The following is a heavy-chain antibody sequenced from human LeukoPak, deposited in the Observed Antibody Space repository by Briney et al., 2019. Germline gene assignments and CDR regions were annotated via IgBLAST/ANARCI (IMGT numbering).Heavy chain of an antibody. CDR2: IYHSGST. D-gene: IGHD6-19*01. CDR3: ARVMYSSGWYIFDY. CDR1: GYSISSGYY. V-gene: IGHV4-38-2*01. Sequence: PSETLSLTCAVSGYSISSGYYWGWIRQPPGKGLEWSGSIYHSGSTYYNPSLKSRVTISVDTSKNQFSLKLSSVTAADTAVYYCARVMYSSGWYIFDYWGQGTLVTVSS. J-gene: IGHJ4*02.